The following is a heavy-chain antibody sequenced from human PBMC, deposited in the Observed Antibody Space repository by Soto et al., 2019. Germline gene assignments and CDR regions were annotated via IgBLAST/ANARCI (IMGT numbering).Heavy chain of an antibody. CDR1: GGSISSGGYY. J-gene: IGHJ6*02. CDR3: ARDFLGSSMDV. CDR2: IYYSGST. D-gene: IGHD1-26*01. Sequence: SETLSLTCTVSGGSISSGGYYWSWIRQHPGKGLEWIGYIYYSGSTYYNPSLKSRVTISVDTSKNQFSLKLSSVTAADTAVYYCARDFLGSSMDVWGQGTTVTSP. V-gene: IGHV4-31*03.